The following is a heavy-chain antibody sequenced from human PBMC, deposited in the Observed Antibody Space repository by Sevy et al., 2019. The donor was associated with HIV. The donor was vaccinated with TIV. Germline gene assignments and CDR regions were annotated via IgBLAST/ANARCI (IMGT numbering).Heavy chain of an antibody. CDR2: VYYSGSA. Sequence: SETLSLTCSLSGGSISAKNYFWGWIRQPPGKGLEWIGSVYYSGSASYSPSLQSRVGISVDTSKNHFSLKLRSLNATDTAFYYCARNAFKHGYQPHYFDNWSQGTLVTVSS. J-gene: IGHJ4*02. V-gene: IGHV4-39*02. CDR3: ARNAFKHGYQPHYFDN. D-gene: IGHD5-18*01. CDR1: GGSISAKNYF.